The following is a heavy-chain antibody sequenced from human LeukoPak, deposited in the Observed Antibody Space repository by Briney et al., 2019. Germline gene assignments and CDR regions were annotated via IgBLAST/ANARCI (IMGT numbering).Heavy chain of an antibody. CDR3: ATDSPRAYLLAAAPFDY. J-gene: IGHJ4*02. V-gene: IGHV1-24*01. Sequence: ASVKVSCKVSGYTLTKLSMHWVRQAPGKGLEWMGGFDPEDGETIYAQKFQGRVTMTEDTSTDTAYMELSSLRSEDTAVYYCATDSPRAYLLAAAPFDYWGQVTLVTVSS. D-gene: IGHD6-13*01. CDR1: GYTLTKLS. CDR2: FDPEDGET.